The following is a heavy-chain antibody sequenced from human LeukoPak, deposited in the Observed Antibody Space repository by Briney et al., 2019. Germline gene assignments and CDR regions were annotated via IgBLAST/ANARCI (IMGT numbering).Heavy chain of an antibody. CDR3: ARLYSSSWLVDY. V-gene: IGHV4-59*08. CDR2: IYYGGST. D-gene: IGHD6-13*01. J-gene: IGHJ4*02. Sequence: SETLSLTCTVSGGSISSYYWSWIRQPPGKGLEWIGYIYYGGSTNYNPSLKSRVTISVDTSKNQFSLKLSSVTAADTAVYYCARLYSSSWLVDYWGQGTLVTVSS. CDR1: GGSISSYY.